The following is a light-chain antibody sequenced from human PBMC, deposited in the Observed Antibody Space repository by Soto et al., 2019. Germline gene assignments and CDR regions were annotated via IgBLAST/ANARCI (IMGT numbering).Light chain of an antibody. J-gene: IGKJ3*01. V-gene: IGKV3-20*01. Sequence: VVLTQSPATLSLSPGEPATLSCRASRDVYINALAWYQQKPGRTPTLLIYGASTRATGIPDRFSATGSGTEFSLTISSLEPEDFAVYYCQQYGRSPFTFGPGTKVDIK. CDR3: QQYGRSPFT. CDR1: RDVYINA. CDR2: GAS.